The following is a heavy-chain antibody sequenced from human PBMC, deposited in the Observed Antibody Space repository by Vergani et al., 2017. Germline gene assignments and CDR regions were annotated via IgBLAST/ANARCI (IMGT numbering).Heavy chain of an antibody. D-gene: IGHD5-18*01. CDR3: ARVSRIQLWLWDY. CDR1: GFTFSSYW. J-gene: IGHJ4*02. V-gene: IGHV3-7*01. Sequence: EVQLVESGGGLVKPGGSLRLSCAASGFTFSSYWMSWVRQAPGKGLEWVANIKQDGSEKYYVDSVKGRFTISRDNAKNSLYLQMNSLRAEDTAVYYCARVSRIQLWLWDYWGQGTLVTVSS. CDR2: IKQDGSEK.